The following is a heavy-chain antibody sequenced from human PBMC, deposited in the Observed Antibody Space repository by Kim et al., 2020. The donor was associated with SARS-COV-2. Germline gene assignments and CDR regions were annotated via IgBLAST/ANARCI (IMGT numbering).Heavy chain of an antibody. CDR3: AKKGYVGSSSSSEIPYYFDY. J-gene: IGHJ4*02. D-gene: IGHD6-6*01. CDR2: ISGSGGST. CDR1: GFTFSSYA. Sequence: GGSLRLSCAASGFTFSSYAMSWVRQAPGKGLEWVSAISGSGGSTYYADSVKGRFTISRDNSKNTLYLQMNSLRAEDTAVYYCAKKGYVGSSSSSEIPYYFDYWGQGTLVTVSS. V-gene: IGHV3-23*01.